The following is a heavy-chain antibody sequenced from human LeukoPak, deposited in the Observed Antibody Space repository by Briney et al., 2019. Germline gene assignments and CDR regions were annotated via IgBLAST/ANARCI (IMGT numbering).Heavy chain of an antibody. D-gene: IGHD3-10*01. CDR1: GFTFSSYA. CDR2: ISGSGGST. CDR3: AKDRVVRGASKFDY. V-gene: IGHV3-23*01. J-gene: IGHJ4*02. Sequence: PGGSLRLSCAASGFTFSSYAMSWVRQAPGKGLEWVSAISGSGGSTYYADSVKGRFTISRDNSKSTLYLQMNSLRAEDTAVYYCAKDRVVRGASKFDYWGQGTLVTVSS.